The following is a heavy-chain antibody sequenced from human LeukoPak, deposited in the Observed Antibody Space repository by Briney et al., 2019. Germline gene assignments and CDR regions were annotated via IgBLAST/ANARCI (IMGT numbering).Heavy chain of an antibody. CDR3: ARAFEAYCGGDCYSDY. Sequence: ASVKVSCKASGYTFTGYYMHWVRQATGQGLEWMGWMNPNSGNTGYAQKFQGRVTITRNTSISTAYMELSSLRSEDTAVYYCARAFEAYCGGDCYSDYWGQGTLVTVSS. CDR1: GYTFTGYY. CDR2: MNPNSGNT. D-gene: IGHD2-21*02. V-gene: IGHV1-8*03. J-gene: IGHJ4*02.